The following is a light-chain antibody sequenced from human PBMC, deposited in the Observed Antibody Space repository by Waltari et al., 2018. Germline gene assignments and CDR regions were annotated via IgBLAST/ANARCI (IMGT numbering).Light chain of an antibody. Sequence: SCRASQSVTTSLAWYQQKPGQAPRLLIFDASDGATGVPARFSGSGSGTDFTLTISSLEPEDFAVYFCHQRTSWPLTFGGGTQVEFK. CDR1: QSVTTS. CDR3: HQRTSWPLT. V-gene: IGKV3-11*01. J-gene: IGKJ4*01. CDR2: DAS.